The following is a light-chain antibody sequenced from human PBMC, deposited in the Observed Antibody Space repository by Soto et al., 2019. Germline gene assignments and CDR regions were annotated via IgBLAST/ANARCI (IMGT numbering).Light chain of an antibody. CDR1: QSVSSSY. CDR3: QQYGT. V-gene: IGKV3-20*01. J-gene: IGKJ3*01. Sequence: EMVLTQSPGTLSLSPGERATLSCRASQSVSSSYLAWYQQKPGQAPRLLIYGASSRATGIPDRFSGSGSGTDFTLTISRLELEDFAVYYCQQYGTFGPGTKVDIK. CDR2: GAS.